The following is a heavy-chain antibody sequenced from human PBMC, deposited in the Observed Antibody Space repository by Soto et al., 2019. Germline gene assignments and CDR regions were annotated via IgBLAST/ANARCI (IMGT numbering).Heavy chain of an antibody. CDR3: ARGPYYYYFDY. D-gene: IGHD3-10*01. V-gene: IGHV3-30-3*01. Sequence: QVQLVESGGGVVQAGRSLRLSCAASGFTFSSYAMHWVRQAPGKGLEWVAVISYDGSNKYYADSVKGRFTISRDNSKNTLYLQMNSLRAEDTAVYYCARGPYYYYFDYWGQGTLVTVSS. J-gene: IGHJ4*02. CDR2: ISYDGSNK. CDR1: GFTFSSYA.